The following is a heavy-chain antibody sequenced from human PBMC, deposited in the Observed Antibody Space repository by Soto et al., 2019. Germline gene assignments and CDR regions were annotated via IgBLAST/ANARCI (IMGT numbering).Heavy chain of an antibody. CDR1: GGTFSSYA. J-gene: IGHJ6*02. V-gene: IGHV1-69*01. CDR3: ARGSFIAAAGYYYFYGMDV. CDR2: IIPLFGTA. Sequence: QVQLMQSGAEVKKPGSSVKVSCKASGGTFSSYAINWVRQAPGQGLEWMGGIIPLFGTANYARTFQGRVTITADEFTSTADMELSSLRSEDTAVYYCARGSFIAAAGYYYFYGMDVWGQGTTVTVSS. D-gene: IGHD6-13*01.